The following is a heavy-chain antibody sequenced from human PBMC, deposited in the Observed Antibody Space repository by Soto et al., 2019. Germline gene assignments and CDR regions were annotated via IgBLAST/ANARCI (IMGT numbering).Heavy chain of an antibody. Sequence: SETLSLTCTVSGGSINSYGYYWTWIRQPPGKGLEWIGSMYYSGDIYHNPSLNSRVTLSVDTSQDQFSLNLTSVTAADTAVHFCVRNYDSSRDCWGRGTLVTVSS. V-gene: IGHV4-30-4*01. J-gene: IGHJ4*02. CDR3: VRNYDSSRDC. CDR2: MYYSGDI. D-gene: IGHD3-22*01. CDR1: GGSINSYGYY.